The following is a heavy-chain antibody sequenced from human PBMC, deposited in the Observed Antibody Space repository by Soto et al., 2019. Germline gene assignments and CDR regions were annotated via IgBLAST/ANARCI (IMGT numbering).Heavy chain of an antibody. J-gene: IGHJ3*02. CDR3: AREPLWSGSLPLDAFDI. D-gene: IGHD3-3*01. Sequence: EVKLVQSGGGLIQPGGSLRLSCTASGFIVTNTYMSWVRQAPGKGLEWVSVVYIDGGTEYADPVKGRFTTFRDNSKNTLHLQMNRLRAEDTAVYYCAREPLWSGSLPLDAFDIWGQGTMVTVSS. CDR2: VYIDGGT. CDR1: GFIVTNTY. V-gene: IGHV3-53*01.